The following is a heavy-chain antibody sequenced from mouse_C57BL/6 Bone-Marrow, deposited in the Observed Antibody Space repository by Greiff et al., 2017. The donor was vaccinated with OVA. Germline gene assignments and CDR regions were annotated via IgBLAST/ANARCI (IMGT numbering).Heavy chain of an antibody. Sequence: VQLQQPGAELVKPGASVKLSCKASGYTFTSYWMQWVKQRPGQGLEWIGEIDPSDSYTNYNQKFKGKATLTVDTSSSTAYMQLSSLTSEDSAVYYCARGGYGNGWFAYWGQGTLVTVSA. CDR1: GYTFTSYW. CDR3: ARGGYGNGWFAY. V-gene: IGHV1-50*01. J-gene: IGHJ3*01. D-gene: IGHD2-10*02. CDR2: IDPSDSYT.